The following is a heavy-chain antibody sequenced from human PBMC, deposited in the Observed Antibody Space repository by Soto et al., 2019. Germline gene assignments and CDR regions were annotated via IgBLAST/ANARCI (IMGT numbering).Heavy chain of an antibody. Sequence: QVQLQESGPGLVKPSQTLSLTCTVSGGSISSGGYYWSWIRRHPGKGLEWIGYIYYSGSTYYNPSLKSRVTISVDTSKEQFSLKLSSVTAADTAIYYCARDKTGYCSSTSCYHGMDVWGQGTTVTVSS. V-gene: IGHV4-31*03. CDR2: IYYSGST. CDR3: ARDKTGYCSSTSCYHGMDV. D-gene: IGHD2-2*01. J-gene: IGHJ6*02. CDR1: GGSISSGGYY.